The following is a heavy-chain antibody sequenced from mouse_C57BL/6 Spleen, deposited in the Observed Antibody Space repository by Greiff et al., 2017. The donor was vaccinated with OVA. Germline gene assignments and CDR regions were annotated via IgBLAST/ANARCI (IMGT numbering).Heavy chain of an antibody. CDR3: ARNLLTGTRAMDY. J-gene: IGHJ4*01. CDR1: GFTFSDYG. V-gene: IGHV5-17*01. CDR2: ISSGSSTI. Sequence: EVMLVESGGGLVKPGGSLKLSCAASGFTFSDYGMHWVRQAPETGLEWVAYISSGSSTIYYADTVKGRFTISRDNAKNTLFLQMTSLRSEDTAMYYCARNLLTGTRAMDYWGQGTSVTVSS. D-gene: IGHD4-1*01.